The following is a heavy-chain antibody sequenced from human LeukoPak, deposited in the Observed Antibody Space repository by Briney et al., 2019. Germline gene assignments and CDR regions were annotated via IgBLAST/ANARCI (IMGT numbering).Heavy chain of an antibody. Sequence: SVNFSCKASAGTFSRLANSWVRQAPGLGLEWMGRIVPSFGTTNYAQNFQCRVTIAADRSTSTASIEMSSLRSGDAAIYVCACPTSNVAGTGLHFVFWGQGTLVTVSS. V-gene: IGHV1-69*06. D-gene: IGHD2-15*01. CDR1: AGTFSRLA. J-gene: IGHJ4*02. CDR2: IVPSFGTT. CDR3: ACPTSNVAGTGLHFVF.